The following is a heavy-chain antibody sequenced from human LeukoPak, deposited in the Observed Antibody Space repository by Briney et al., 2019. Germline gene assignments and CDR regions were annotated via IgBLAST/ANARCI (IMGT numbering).Heavy chain of an antibody. CDR2: ISSSSSYI. CDR1: GFTLSSYS. CDR3: ARDTPGDSGWYNYYYYYYMDV. V-gene: IGHV3-21*01. J-gene: IGHJ6*03. D-gene: IGHD6-19*01. Sequence: GGSLRLSCAASGFTLSSYSMNWVGQAPGKGREWVASISSSSSYIYYEDSVKGRFTISRDNAKISLYLQMNSLRAEDTAVYYCARDTPGDSGWYNYYYYYYMDVWGKGTTVTVSS.